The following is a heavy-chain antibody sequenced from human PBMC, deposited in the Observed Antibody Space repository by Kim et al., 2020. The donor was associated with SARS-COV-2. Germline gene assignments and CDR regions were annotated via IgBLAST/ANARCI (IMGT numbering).Heavy chain of an antibody. D-gene: IGHD4-4*01. CDR3: ARVYSGAQEEFDY. CDR1: GYTFTGYY. CDR2: INPNSGGT. Sequence: ASVKVSCKASGYTFTGYYMHWVRQAPGQGLEWMGWINPNSGGTNYAQKFQGRVTMTRDTSISTAYMELSRLRSDDTAVYYCARVYSGAQEEFDYWGQGTLVTVSS. J-gene: IGHJ4*02. V-gene: IGHV1-2*02.